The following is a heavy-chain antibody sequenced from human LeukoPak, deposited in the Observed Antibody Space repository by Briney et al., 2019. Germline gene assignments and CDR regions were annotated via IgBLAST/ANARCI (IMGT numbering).Heavy chain of an antibody. J-gene: IGHJ4*02. CDR3: ARGFDSKSTYFDY. CDR1: GGSISSGGYY. D-gene: IGHD5-12*01. V-gene: IGHV4-31*03. CDR2: IYDSGGT. Sequence: TLSLTCTVSGGSISSGGYYWTWIRQHPGKGLVWIGYIYDSGGTNYNPSLKSRAIISVDTSKNQFSLNLSSVTAADTAVYYCARGFDSKSTYFDYWGQGTLVTVSS.